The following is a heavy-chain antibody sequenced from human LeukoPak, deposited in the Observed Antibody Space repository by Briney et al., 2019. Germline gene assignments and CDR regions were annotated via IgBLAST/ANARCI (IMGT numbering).Heavy chain of an antibody. D-gene: IGHD6-19*01. CDR3: ARGSSGWYVPADP. CDR2: IYYSGST. Sequence: SETLSLTCAVYGGSFSGYYWSWIRQPPGKGLEWIGYIYYSGSTNYNPSLKSRVTISVDTSKNQFSLKLSSVTAADTAVYYCARGSSGWYVPADPWGQGTLVTVSS. V-gene: IGHV4-59*01. J-gene: IGHJ5*02. CDR1: GGSFSGYY.